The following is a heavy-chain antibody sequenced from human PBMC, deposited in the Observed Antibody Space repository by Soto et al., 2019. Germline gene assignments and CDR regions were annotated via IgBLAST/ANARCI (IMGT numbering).Heavy chain of an antibody. D-gene: IGHD3-3*01. V-gene: IGHV3-23*01. J-gene: IGHJ4*02. Sequence: EVQLLESGGGLVQPGGSLRLSCAASGFTFSSYVMSWVRQAPGKGLEWVSGISGSGGSTYYADSVKGRFTISRDNSKNTLYLQMNSLRAVDTAVYYCAKVPYDFWSGYYPPLYFDYWGQGTLVTVSS. CDR3: AKVPYDFWSGYYPPLYFDY. CDR2: ISGSGGST. CDR1: GFTFSSYV.